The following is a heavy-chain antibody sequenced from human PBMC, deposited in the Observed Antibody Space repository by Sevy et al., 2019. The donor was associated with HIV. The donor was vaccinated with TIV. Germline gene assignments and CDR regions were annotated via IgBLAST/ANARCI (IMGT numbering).Heavy chain of an antibody. CDR2: IKSKIDGATR. CDR1: GFTFNNAW. V-gene: IGHV3-15*05. J-gene: IGHJ4*02. Sequence: GGSLRLSCEASGFTFNNAWMSWVRQAPGKGLEWVGRIKSKIDGATRDFAAPVKGRFAISRDDSKNTLYLQMNSLKTEDTAVYYCTAGVGTSDFDYWGRGLLVTVSS. D-gene: IGHD1-26*01. CDR3: TAGVGTSDFDY.